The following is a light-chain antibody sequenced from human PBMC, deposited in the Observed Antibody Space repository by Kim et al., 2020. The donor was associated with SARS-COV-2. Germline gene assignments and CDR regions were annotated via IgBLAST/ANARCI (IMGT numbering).Light chain of an antibody. Sequence: DIQMTQSPSSLSTSLGDRVTITCRASQGISNNLAWFQQKPGEAPKSLIYGASTLQGGVPSRFSGAGSGKDFTLTIISLQPDDLAIYFCQQYNSHPITFGQGTRLEIK. CDR1: QGISNN. V-gene: IGKV1-16*01. J-gene: IGKJ5*01. CDR2: GAS. CDR3: QQYNSHPIT.